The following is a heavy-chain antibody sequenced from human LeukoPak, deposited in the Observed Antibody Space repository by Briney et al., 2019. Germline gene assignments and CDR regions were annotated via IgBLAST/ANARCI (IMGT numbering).Heavy chain of an antibody. J-gene: IGHJ4*02. D-gene: IGHD4-11*01. CDR2: INHSGST. Sequence: SETLSLTCAVYGGSFSGYYWSWIRQPPGKGLEWIGEINHSGSTNYNPSLKSRVTISVDTSKNQFSLKLSSVTAADTAVYYCARGLMGYSNYGVNFDYWGQGTLVTVSS. V-gene: IGHV4-34*01. CDR3: ARGLMGYSNYGVNFDY. CDR1: GGSFSGYY.